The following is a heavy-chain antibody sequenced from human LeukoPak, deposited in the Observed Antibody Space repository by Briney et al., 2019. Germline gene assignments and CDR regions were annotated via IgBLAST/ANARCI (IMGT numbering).Heavy chain of an antibody. V-gene: IGHV3-30*02. J-gene: IGHJ4*02. CDR2: IRYDENNE. CDR1: GFTFSNYG. D-gene: IGHD6-19*01. Sequence: PGGSLRLSCAASGFTFSNYGMHWVRQAPGKGLEWVAFIRYDENNEYYADSVKGRFTISRDNSKNTLYLQMNSLRAEDTAIYYCAKDGNSGWSYFDYWGQGTLVTVSS. CDR3: AKDGNSGWSYFDY.